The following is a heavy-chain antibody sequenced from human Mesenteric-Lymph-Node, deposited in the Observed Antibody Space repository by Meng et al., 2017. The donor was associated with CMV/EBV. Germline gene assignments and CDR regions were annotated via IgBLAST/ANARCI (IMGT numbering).Heavy chain of an antibody. Sequence: QITLKESGSTLVKPTQTLTLTCTFSGFSLSTSGVGVGWIRQPPGKALEWLALIYWDDDKRYSPSLKSRLTITKDTSKNQVVPTMTNMDPVDTATYYCAHSSGIAAAGPFYFDYWGQGTLVTVSS. J-gene: IGHJ4*02. CDR1: GFSLSTSGVG. CDR2: IYWDDDK. CDR3: AHSSGIAAAGPFYFDY. D-gene: IGHD6-13*01. V-gene: IGHV2-5*02.